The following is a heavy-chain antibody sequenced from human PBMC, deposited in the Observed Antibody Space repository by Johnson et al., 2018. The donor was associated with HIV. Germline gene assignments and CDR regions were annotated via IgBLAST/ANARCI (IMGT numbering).Heavy chain of an antibody. CDR3: ANNLQQLATKDAFDI. CDR2: IRYDGSNK. CDR1: GFTLSIYG. J-gene: IGHJ3*02. D-gene: IGHD6-13*01. V-gene: IGHV3-30*02. Sequence: QVQLVESGGGVVQPGGSLRLSCAASGFTLSIYGMHWVRQAPGKGLEWVTFIRYDGSNKYYAESVKGRFTISRDNPKNTLYLQMNSLRREDTAVYYCANNLQQLATKDAFDIWGQGTMVTVSS.